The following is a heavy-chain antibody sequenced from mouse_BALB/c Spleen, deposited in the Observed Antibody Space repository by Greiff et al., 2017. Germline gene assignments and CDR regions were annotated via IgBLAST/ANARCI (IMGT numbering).Heavy chain of an antibody. Sequence: EVQRVESGPSLVKPSQTLSLTCSVTGDSITSGYWNWIRKFPGNKLEYMGYISYSGSTYYNPSLKSRISITRDTSKNQYYLQLNSVTTEDTATYYCARLGPRGWYFDVWGAGTTVTVSS. CDR2: ISYSGST. J-gene: IGHJ1*01. V-gene: IGHV3-8*02. CDR3: ARLGPRGWYFDV. CDR1: GDSITSGY.